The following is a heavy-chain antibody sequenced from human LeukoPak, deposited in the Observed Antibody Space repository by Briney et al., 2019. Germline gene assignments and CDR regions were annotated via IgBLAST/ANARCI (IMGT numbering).Heavy chain of an antibody. J-gene: IGHJ3*01. V-gene: IGHV3-23*01. CDR2: ITGSGLTT. CDR1: GFTFGSYA. CDR3: AKDYSFGSAFYYGQDAFDF. D-gene: IGHD3-22*01. Sequence: GGSLRLSCAASGFTFGSYAMNWVRQAPGKGLGWVSAITGSGLTTYYADSVEGRFTISRDNSKSTLSLQMNSLRAEDTAVYYCAKDYSFGSAFYYGQDAFDFWGQGSMVIVSS.